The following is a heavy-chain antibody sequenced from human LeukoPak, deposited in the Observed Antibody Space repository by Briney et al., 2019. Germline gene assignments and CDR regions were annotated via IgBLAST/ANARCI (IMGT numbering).Heavy chain of an antibody. J-gene: IGHJ4*02. CDR3: ARGSRGNYDY. Sequence: GGSLRLSCEASGFTFRSYWMHWVRQTPGRGLVWVSSLKSDGSSRTYADSVKGWFTISRDNSKSTLYLQMNSLRAEDTAVYYCARGSRGNYDYWGQGTLVTVSS. CDR2: LKSDGSSR. V-gene: IGHV3-74*01. CDR1: GFTFRSYW. D-gene: IGHD1-7*01.